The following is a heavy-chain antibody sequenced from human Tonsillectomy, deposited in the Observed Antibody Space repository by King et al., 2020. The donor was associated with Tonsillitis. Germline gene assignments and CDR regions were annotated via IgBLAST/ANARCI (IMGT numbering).Heavy chain of an antibody. V-gene: IGHV3-23*04. CDR1: GLTFSSYA. D-gene: IGHD3-16*01. Sequence: VQLVESGGGLVQPGGSLRLACVASGLTFSSYAMSWVRQAPGKGLEWVSSISASGGSTYYADSVKGRFTISRDNSKSTLYLQMNSLRAEDTAVYYCTKIPHRAPWGYFDYWGQGTLVTVSS. J-gene: IGHJ4*02. CDR2: ISASGGST. CDR3: TKIPHRAPWGYFDY.